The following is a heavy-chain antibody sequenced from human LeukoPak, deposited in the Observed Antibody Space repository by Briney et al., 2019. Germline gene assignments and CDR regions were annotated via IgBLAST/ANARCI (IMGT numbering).Heavy chain of an antibody. J-gene: IGHJ4*02. D-gene: IGHD4-11*01. CDR3: ARRASNALDS. Sequence: RGESLKISCKGSGYSFANSWIGWVRQMPGKGLEWMGIIFPSDSDTRYSPSFQGQVAISADKSISTAYLQWSSLKASDTAMYYCARRASNALDSWGQGTLVTVSS. V-gene: IGHV5-51*01. CDR2: IFPSDSDT. CDR1: GYSFANSW.